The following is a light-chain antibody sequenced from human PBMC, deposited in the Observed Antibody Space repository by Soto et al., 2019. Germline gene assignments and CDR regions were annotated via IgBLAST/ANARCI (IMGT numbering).Light chain of an antibody. V-gene: IGKV1-9*01. CDR2: AAS. J-gene: IGKJ4*01. Sequence: DIQLTQCPSFLSASVGDRVTITCRASQGISSYLAWYQQKPGKAPKLLSYAASTLQSGVPSRFSGSGSGTEFTLKISSLQPEDFATYYCQQLNSYLLTFGGGTKVDIK. CDR1: QGISSY. CDR3: QQLNSYLLT.